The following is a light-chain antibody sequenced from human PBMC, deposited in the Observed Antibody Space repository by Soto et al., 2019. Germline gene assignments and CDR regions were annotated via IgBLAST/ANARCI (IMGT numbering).Light chain of an antibody. CDR2: GAS. CDR3: QQYVESPLP. J-gene: IGKJ4*02. V-gene: IGKV3-20*01. CDR1: QSVGRNF. Sequence: EIVLTQSPGTLSLSPGESTTLSCRASQSVGRNFLAWYQQKPGRAPRLLIHGASYRATGVPDRFSGSGSARDLPLPISRLEPEDWAVNYCQQYVESPLPFGGGTKVQIK.